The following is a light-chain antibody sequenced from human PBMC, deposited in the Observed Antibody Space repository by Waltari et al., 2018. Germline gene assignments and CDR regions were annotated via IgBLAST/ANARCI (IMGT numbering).Light chain of an antibody. CDR2: EAT. J-gene: IGKJ3*01. V-gene: IGKV1-5*03. Sequence: DIQMTQSPSTLSASVADRVTIPCRASQRIGSWLAWYKQKPGKAPKLLVYEATSLESGVPSRFSASGSGTEFTLTISSLQPDDFATYYCQRYNSYPITFGPGTKVDI. CDR1: QRIGSW. CDR3: QRYNSYPIT.